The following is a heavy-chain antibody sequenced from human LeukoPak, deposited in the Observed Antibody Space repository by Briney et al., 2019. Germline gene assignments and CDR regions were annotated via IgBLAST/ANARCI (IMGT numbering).Heavy chain of an antibody. V-gene: IGHV4-34*01. J-gene: IGHJ6*01. CDR2: INHSGST. Sequence: SETLSLTCAVYGGSFSGYYWSWIRQPPGKGWEGMGEINHSGSTNYNTSLKGRVTISVDTSKNQFSLKLSSVTAADTAGYYCARVKVDTAMVNYYYYYGMDVWGEGTTVTVSS. D-gene: IGHD5-18*01. CDR1: GGSFSGYY. CDR3: ARVKVDTAMVNYYYYYGMDV.